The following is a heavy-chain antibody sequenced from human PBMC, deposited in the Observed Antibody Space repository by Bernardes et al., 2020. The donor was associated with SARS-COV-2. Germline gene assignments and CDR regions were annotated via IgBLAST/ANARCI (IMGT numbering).Heavy chain of an antibody. V-gene: IGHV1-2*02. CDR3: ASDPTVGGPDKPFDI. Sequence: ASVQVSCRASGYTFTAYYIHWVRQAPGQGLECMAWINPDNGVTDYAPKFQDRISLTRDTSSSTIYMELSGLRSDDTAIYYCASDPTVGGPDKPFDIWGQGTIVTVSS. CDR1: GYTFTAYY. D-gene: IGHD2-15*01. CDR2: INPDNGVT. J-gene: IGHJ3*02.